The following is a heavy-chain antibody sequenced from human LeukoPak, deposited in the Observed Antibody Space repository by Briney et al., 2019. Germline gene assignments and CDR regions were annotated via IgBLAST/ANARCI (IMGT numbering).Heavy chain of an antibody. J-gene: IGHJ4*02. CDR3: AKDHYWSIDY. D-gene: IGHD3-3*01. CDR2: IKGDGIST. CDR1: GFIFSNYD. V-gene: IGHV3-74*01. Sequence: GGSLRLSCAASGFIFSNYDMHWVRHAPGQGLVWESRIKGDGISTNYADSVKGRFTISRDIAKNTLYLQMNSLRAEDTGVYYCAKDHYWSIDYWGRGTLVTVSS.